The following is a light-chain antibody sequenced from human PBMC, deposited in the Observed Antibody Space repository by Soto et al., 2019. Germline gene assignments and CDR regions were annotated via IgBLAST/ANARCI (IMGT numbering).Light chain of an antibody. Sequence: QSVLTQPSSASGSPGQRVTISCSGSSSNIENNFVKWYQQFPGTAPKLLIYSNNQRPSGVPDRFSGSKSGTSASLAISGLQSEDEADYYCASWDDSLNGYVFGTGTKLTVL. CDR2: SNN. J-gene: IGLJ1*01. CDR3: ASWDDSLNGYV. CDR1: SSNIENNF. V-gene: IGLV1-44*01.